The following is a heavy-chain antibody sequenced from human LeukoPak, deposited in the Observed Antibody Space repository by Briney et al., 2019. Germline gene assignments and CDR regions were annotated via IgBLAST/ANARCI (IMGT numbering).Heavy chain of an antibody. Sequence: GGSLRLSCAASGFTFSSYGMHWVRQAPGKGLEWVAFIRYDGSNKYYADSVKGRFTISRDNSKNTLYLQMNSLRAEDTAVYYCAKDRPGVTIAAAGERPDAFDIWGQGTMVTVSS. CDR1: GFTFSSYG. D-gene: IGHD6-13*01. CDR2: IRYDGSNK. V-gene: IGHV3-30*02. J-gene: IGHJ3*02. CDR3: AKDRPGVTIAAAGERPDAFDI.